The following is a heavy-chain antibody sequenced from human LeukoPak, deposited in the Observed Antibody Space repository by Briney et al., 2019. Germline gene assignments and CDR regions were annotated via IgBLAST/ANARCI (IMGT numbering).Heavy chain of an antibody. Sequence: SETLPLTCAVYGGSFSDYYRSWIRQPPGKGLEWIGEINDSGSTYYNPSLRSRVTMSIDTSKNQFSLKLTSVTAADTAVYYCARAYYYYMDVWGKGTTVTVSS. CDR3: ARAYYYYMDV. J-gene: IGHJ6*03. CDR2: INDSGST. CDR1: GGSFSDYY. V-gene: IGHV4-34*01.